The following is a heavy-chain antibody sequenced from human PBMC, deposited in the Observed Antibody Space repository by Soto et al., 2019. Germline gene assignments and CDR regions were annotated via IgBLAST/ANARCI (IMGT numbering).Heavy chain of an antibody. Sequence: EVQLLESGGGLVQPGGSLRLSCAASGFTFSSYAMNWVRQAPGKGLEWVSGISGSGDSAYYTDSVKGRFTISRDNSRKTLYLQMNSLRAEDTAVYYCAKDLGSSGTNGDYYYGMDVW. CDR3: AKDLGSSGTNGDYYYGMDV. J-gene: IGHJ6*01. D-gene: IGHD1-7*01. V-gene: IGHV3-23*01. CDR2: ISGSGDSA. CDR1: GFTFSSYA.